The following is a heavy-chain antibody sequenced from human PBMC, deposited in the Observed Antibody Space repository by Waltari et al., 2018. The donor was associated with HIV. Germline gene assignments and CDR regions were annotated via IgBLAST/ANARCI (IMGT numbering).Heavy chain of an antibody. V-gene: IGHV3-30*18. J-gene: IGHJ4*02. D-gene: IGHD4-17*01. CDR3: AKDRDPSELTVTTWGVDY. CDR2: ISYDGSNK. Sequence: QVQLVESGGGVVQPGRSLRLSCSAPGFTFSSSGMHWVRQAPGKGLEWVAVISYDGSNKYYADSVKGRFTISRDNSKNTLYLQMNSLRAEDTAVYYCAKDRDPSELTVTTWGVDYWGQGTLVTVSS. CDR1: GFTFSSSG.